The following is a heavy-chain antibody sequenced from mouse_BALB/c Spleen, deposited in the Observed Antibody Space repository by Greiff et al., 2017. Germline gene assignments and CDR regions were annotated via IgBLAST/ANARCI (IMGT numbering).Heavy chain of an antibody. D-gene: IGHD2-2*01. V-gene: IGHV5-17*02. J-gene: IGHJ3*01. Sequence: EVKLMESGGGLVQPGGSRKLSCAASGFTFSSFGMHWVRQAPEKGLEWVAYISSGSSTIYYADTVKGRFTISRDNPKNTLFLQMTSLRSEDTAMYYCARGYYGYPFAYWGQGTLVTVSA. CDR3: ARGYYGYPFAY. CDR2: ISSGSSTI. CDR1: GFTFSSFG.